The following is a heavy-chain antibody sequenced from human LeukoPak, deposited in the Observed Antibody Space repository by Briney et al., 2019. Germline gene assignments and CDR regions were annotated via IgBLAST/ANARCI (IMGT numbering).Heavy chain of an antibody. CDR1: GGFISSYY. Sequence: SETLSLTCTVSGGFISSYYWSWIRQPAGKGLEWIGRIYTSGGTNYHPSLKTRVTMSVDTSNNQFPLKPSSVTAADTAVYYCASGRWDWFDPWGQGTLVTVSS. D-gene: IGHD6-13*01. CDR2: IYTSGGT. CDR3: ASGRWDWFDP. V-gene: IGHV4-4*07. J-gene: IGHJ5*02.